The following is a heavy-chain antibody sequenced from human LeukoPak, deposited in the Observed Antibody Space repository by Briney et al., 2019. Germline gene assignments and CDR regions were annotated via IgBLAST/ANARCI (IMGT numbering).Heavy chain of an antibody. CDR1: GYTFTSYY. D-gene: IGHD1-26*01. CDR2: INPSGGST. J-gene: IGHJ4*02. CDR3: ARERGNEWELPENSPFDY. V-gene: IGHV1-46*01. Sequence: ASVKVSCKASGYTFTSYYMHWVRQAPGQGLEWMGIINPSGGSTSYAQKFQGRVTMTRDTSTSTVYMELSSLRSEDTAVYYCARERGNEWELPENSPFDYWGQGTLVTVSS.